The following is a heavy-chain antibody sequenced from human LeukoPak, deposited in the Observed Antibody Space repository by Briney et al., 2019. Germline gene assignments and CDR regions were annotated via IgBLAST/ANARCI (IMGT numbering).Heavy chain of an antibody. J-gene: IGHJ6*03. D-gene: IGHD3-10*01. CDR3: ARDSGGYQYYYMDV. CDR1: GFIVSSNY. V-gene: IGHV3-53*01. Sequence: GGSLRLSCAASGFIVSSNYMSWVRQAPGKGLEWVSIIYSGGSTYYADSVKGRFTISRDNSKNTLYLQMNSLRAEDTAVYYCARDSGGYQYYYMDVWGTGTTVTVSS. CDR2: IYSGGST.